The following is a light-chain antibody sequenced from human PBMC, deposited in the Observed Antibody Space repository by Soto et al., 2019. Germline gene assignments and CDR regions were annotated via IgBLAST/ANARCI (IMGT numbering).Light chain of an antibody. V-gene: IGLV1-40*01. CDR2: GNT. Sequence: QSVLTQPPSVSGAPGQTVTISCTRTTSDIGAGYDVHWYQQLPGTAPKLLIFGNTNRPSGVPDRFSGSKSDTSASLAITGLQAEEEADYYCQSYDNRLSGVFGGGTKLTVL. CDR3: QSYDNRLSGV. CDR1: TSDIGAGYD. J-gene: IGLJ3*02.